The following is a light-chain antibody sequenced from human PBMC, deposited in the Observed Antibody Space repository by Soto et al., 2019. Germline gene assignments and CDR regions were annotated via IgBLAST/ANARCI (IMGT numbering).Light chain of an antibody. CDR1: SSDVGGYNY. Sequence: QSXLTQPPSAXGXXXXXVXXXXTGTSSDVGGYNYVSWYQQHPGKGPKLMIYEVTKRPSGVPDRFSGSKSGSTASLTVSRLQAEDEAHYYCSAYGGSNNFVVFGGGTKVTVL. CDR3: SAYGGSNNFVV. J-gene: IGLJ2*01. CDR2: EVT. V-gene: IGLV2-8*01.